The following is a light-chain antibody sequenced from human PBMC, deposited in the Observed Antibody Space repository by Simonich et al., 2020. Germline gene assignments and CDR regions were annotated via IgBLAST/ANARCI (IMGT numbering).Light chain of an antibody. Sequence: QSVLTQPPSVSGAPGQRVTISCTGSSSNIGAGYDVHWYQQLPGTAPKLLIYGNSNRPSGVPDRFSGSKSGNTASLTVSGLQAEDEADYYCSSYAGSNNVVFGGGTKLTVL. V-gene: IGLV1-40*01. CDR2: GNS. CDR1: SSNIGAGYD. CDR3: SSYAGSNNVV. J-gene: IGLJ2*01.